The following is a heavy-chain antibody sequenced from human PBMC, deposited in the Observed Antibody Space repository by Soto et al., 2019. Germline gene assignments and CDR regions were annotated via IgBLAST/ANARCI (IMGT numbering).Heavy chain of an antibody. V-gene: IGHV4-4*07. Sequence: QVQLQESGPGLVKPSETLSLTCTVSGGSISSYYWSWIRQPAGKGLEWIGRIYTSGSTNYNPSLKSRVTMSVDTSKNQFSLKLSSVTAADTAVYHCARATRHGDYGDLNWFDPWGQGTLVTVSS. CDR2: IYTSGST. CDR1: GGSISSYY. D-gene: IGHD4-17*01. J-gene: IGHJ5*02. CDR3: ARATRHGDYGDLNWFDP.